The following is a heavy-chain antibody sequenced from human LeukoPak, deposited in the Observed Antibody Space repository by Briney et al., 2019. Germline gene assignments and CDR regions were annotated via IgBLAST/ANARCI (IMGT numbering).Heavy chain of an antibody. CDR1: GGSISGINYW. V-gene: IGHV4-39*01. CDR2: FHYSGIT. D-gene: IGHD4-17*01. Sequence: PSETLPSICTVSGGSISGINYWWCGFRQPPGKGLEWIGSFHYSGITSYKPSLKSRVTMPVDTSKNQFSLKLSSVTAADTAVYYCTRLTPTDYEIGYWGHVALVTVSS. J-gene: IGHJ4*01. CDR3: TRLTPTDYEIGY.